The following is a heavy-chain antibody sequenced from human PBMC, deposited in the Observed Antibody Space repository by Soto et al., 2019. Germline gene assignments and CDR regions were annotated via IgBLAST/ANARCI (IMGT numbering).Heavy chain of an antibody. V-gene: IGHV1-8*01. CDR1: GYTFSSYD. D-gene: IGHD3-10*01. Sequence: QVQLVQSGAEVKKPGASVKVSCKAPGYTFSSYDLNWVRQATGQGLEWMGWMNPNNGNTGYAQKFPGRVTMTRNTSISTAYMELSSLRSEDTAVYYCARGSLRFGELSGMEVWGHATTVTVPS. CDR3: ARGSLRFGELSGMEV. J-gene: IGHJ6*02. CDR2: MNPNNGNT.